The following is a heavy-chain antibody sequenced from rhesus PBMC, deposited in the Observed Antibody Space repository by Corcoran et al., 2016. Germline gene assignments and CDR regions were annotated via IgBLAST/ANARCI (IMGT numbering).Heavy chain of an antibody. CDR3: VREVVLTAMQYFDY. J-gene: IGHJ4*01. V-gene: IGHV4-169*02. D-gene: IGHD2-27*01. CDR1: GGSISSSY. CDR2: IYGCGSST. Sequence: QLQLQESGPGLVKPSEILSVTCAVSGGSISSSYWSWIRQARGSGLEWIGYIYGCGSSTNYNPSLKSRVTLSVDTSKNQFSLKLSSVTAADTAVYYCVREVVLTAMQYFDYWGQGVLVTVSS.